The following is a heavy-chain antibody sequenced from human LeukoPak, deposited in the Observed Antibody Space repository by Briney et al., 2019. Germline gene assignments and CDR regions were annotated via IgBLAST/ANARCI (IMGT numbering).Heavy chain of an antibody. Sequence: ASVKVSCKASGYTFTSYYMHWVRQAPGQGLEWMGIINPSGGSTSYAQKFQGRVTITRNTSISTAYMELSSLRSEDTAVYYCARGFSVFGVVTEYFDYWGQGTLVTVSS. CDR1: GYTFTSYY. V-gene: IGHV1-46*01. D-gene: IGHD3-3*01. CDR3: ARGFSVFGVVTEYFDY. J-gene: IGHJ4*02. CDR2: INPSGGST.